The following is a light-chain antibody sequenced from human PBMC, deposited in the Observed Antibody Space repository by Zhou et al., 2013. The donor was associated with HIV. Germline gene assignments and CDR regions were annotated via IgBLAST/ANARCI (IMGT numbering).Light chain of an antibody. Sequence: DIQMTQSPSTLSASVGDRVTITCRASQSISSWLAWYQQKPGEAPKLLIYKASSLESGVPSRFSGSGSGTEFTLTISSLQPDDFATYYCQQCNTDPYSFGQGTQAGDQT. CDR2: KAS. CDR1: QSISSW. J-gene: IGKJ2*03. CDR3: QQCNTDPYS. V-gene: IGKV1-5*03.